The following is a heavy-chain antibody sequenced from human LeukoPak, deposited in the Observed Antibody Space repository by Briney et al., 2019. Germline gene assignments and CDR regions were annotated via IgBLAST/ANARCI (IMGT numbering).Heavy chain of an antibody. J-gene: IGHJ5*02. Sequence: SETLSLTCTVSGYSISSGYYWGWIRQPPGKGLEWIGSIYHSGSTYYNPSLKGRVTISVDTSKNQFSLKLSSVTAADTAVYYCARDRGILTETNWFDPWGQGTLVTVSS. CDR1: GYSISSGYY. V-gene: IGHV4-38-2*02. D-gene: IGHD3-9*01. CDR2: IYHSGST. CDR3: ARDRGILTETNWFDP.